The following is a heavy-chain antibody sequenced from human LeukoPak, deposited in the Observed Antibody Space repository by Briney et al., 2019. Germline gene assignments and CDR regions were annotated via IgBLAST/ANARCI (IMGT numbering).Heavy chain of an antibody. D-gene: IGHD3-10*01. CDR1: GFTFSSYD. J-gene: IGHJ4*02. CDR2: IRYDGSNK. CDR3: AKVGPNTMVRGESPNFDY. V-gene: IGHV3-30*02. Sequence: GGSLRLSCAASGFTFSSYDMHWVRQAPGKGLEWVAFIRYDGSNKYYADSVKGRFIISRDNSKNTLYLQMNSLRAEDTAVFYCAKVGPNTMVRGESPNFDYWGQGTLVTVSS.